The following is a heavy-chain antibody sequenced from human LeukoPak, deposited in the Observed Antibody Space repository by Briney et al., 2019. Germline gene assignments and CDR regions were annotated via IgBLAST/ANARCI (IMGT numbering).Heavy chain of an antibody. CDR1: GGTFSSCA. Sequence: ASVKVSCKASGGTFSSCAISWVRQTPGQGLEWMGRIIPILGIANYAQKFQGRVTITADKSTSTAYMELSSLRSEDTAVYYCARDLVSVYYYGMDVWGQGTTVTVSS. V-gene: IGHV1-69*04. J-gene: IGHJ6*02. D-gene: IGHD2-2*01. CDR2: IIPILGIA. CDR3: ARDLVSVYYYGMDV.